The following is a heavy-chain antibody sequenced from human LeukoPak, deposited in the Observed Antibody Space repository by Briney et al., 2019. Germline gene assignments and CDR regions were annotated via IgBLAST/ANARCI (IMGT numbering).Heavy chain of an antibody. CDR1: GFTFSNYD. D-gene: IGHD5-12*01. J-gene: IGHJ4*02. V-gene: IGHV3-13*04. Sequence: GGSLRLSCAASGFTFSNYDMFWVRQTTGKGLEWVSTIGAADDTYYPGSVKGRFTISRDNGENLMYMQMNSLRAEDTATYYCARSGYDEVFDYSGQGILVTVAS. CDR2: IGAADDT. CDR3: ARSGYDEVFDY.